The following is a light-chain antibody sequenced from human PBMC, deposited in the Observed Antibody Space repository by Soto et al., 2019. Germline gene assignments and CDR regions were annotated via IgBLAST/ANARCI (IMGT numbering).Light chain of an antibody. V-gene: IGLV2-14*01. Sequence: QSALTQPACVSGSPGQSITISCTGTSSDVGGYNYVSWYQQHPGKAPKLMIYDVSNRPSGVSNRFSGSKSGNTASLTISGLQAEDGGDYYCSSYTSSSAYVFGTGTKLTVL. CDR1: SSDVGGYNY. CDR3: SSYTSSSAYV. J-gene: IGLJ1*01. CDR2: DVS.